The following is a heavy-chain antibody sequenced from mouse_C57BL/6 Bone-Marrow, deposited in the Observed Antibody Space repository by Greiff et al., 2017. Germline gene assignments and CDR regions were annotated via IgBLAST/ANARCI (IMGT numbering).Heavy chain of an antibody. CDR1: GYTFTSYG. Sequence: VQLQQSGAELARPGASVKLSCKASGYTFTSYGISWVKQRTGQGLEWIGEISPRSGNTYYTEKFKGKATLTADKSSSTAYMELRSLTSDDSAVYFCARVYYGSRGAWFAYWGQGTLVTVSA. CDR2: ISPRSGNT. CDR3: ARVYYGSRGAWFAY. D-gene: IGHD1-1*01. J-gene: IGHJ3*01. V-gene: IGHV1-81*01.